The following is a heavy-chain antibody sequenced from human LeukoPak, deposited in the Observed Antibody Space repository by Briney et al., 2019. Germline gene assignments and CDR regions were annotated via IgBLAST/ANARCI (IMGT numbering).Heavy chain of an antibody. CDR1: GGSISSYY. V-gene: IGHV4-59*01. D-gene: IGHD1-7*01. Sequence: PSETLSLTCTASGGSISSYYWSWIRPPPGKGLEWIGYIYYSGSTNYNPSLKSRVTISVDTSKNQFSLKLNSVTAADTAVYYCARGGWELFDYWGQGTLVTVSS. CDR3: ARGGWELFDY. CDR2: IYYSGST. J-gene: IGHJ4*02.